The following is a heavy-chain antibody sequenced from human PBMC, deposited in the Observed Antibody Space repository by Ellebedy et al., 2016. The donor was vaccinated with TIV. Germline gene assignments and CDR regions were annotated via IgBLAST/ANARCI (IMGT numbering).Heavy chain of an antibody. V-gene: IGHV3-7*01. D-gene: IGHD3-3*01. J-gene: IGHJ5*02. CDR1: GFSFSNFW. CDR2: IKTDGSET. CDR3: VGFGVFNL. Sequence: GESLKISCAAWGFSFSNFWMSWVRQAPGKGLEWVAHIKTDGSETYYVDSVKGRFTISRANANNALFLQMDGLRVDDPAVYYCVGFGVFNLWGQGAPVTVSS.